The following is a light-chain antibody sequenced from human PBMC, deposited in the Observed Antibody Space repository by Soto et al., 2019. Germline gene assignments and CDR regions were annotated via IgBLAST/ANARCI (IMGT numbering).Light chain of an antibody. CDR1: QSVRSDY. V-gene: IGKV3-20*01. CDR3: QLYGGLPLYS. Sequence: ESVLTQSTGILSLSPGERATLSCRASQSVRSDYLAWYQQKPGQAPRLLIYGASTRATGIPDRFSGSRSATDFTLTINRLEPEDFAVYYCQLYGGLPLYSFGQGNRLEIK. J-gene: IGKJ2*03. CDR2: GAS.